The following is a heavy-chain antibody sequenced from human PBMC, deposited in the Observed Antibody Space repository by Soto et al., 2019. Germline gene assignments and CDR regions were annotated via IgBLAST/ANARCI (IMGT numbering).Heavy chain of an antibody. CDR2: MSGDGKTI. J-gene: IGHJ5*02. D-gene: IGHD1-1*01. CDR1: GFTFSNYF. Sequence: PGGSLRLSCAASGFTFSNYFMHWVRQVPGEGLVWVSRMSGDGKTISYADSVKGRFTISRDNAKNTLYLQMNSLRVKDTAVYYCARTYVPGIAGFDPWGQGTLVTVSS. V-gene: IGHV3-74*01. CDR3: ARTYVPGIAGFDP.